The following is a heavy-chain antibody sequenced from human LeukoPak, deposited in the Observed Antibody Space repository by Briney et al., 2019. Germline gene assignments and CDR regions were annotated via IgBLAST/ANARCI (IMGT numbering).Heavy chain of an antibody. CDR2: IWYDGSNK. D-gene: IGHD5-18*01. V-gene: IGHV3-33*01. J-gene: IGHJ4*02. CDR3: ARGHVDTAMVFFDY. CDR1: GFTFSSYG. Sequence: PGGSLRLSCAASGFTFSSYGMHWVRQAPGKGLEWVAVIWYDGSNKYYADSVKGRFTISRDNPKNTLYLQMNSLRAEDTAVYYCARGHVDTAMVFFDYWGQGTLVTVSS.